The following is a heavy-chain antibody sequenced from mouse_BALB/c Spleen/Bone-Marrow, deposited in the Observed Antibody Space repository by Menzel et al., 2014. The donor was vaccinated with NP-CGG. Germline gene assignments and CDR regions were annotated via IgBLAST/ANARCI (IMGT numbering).Heavy chain of an antibody. D-gene: IGHD1-1*01. Sequence: VQGVESGPGLVAPSQSLSITCTVSGFSLTSYGVHWVRQPPGKVLEWLGVIWAGGSTNYNSALMSRLSISKDNSKSQVFLKMNSLQTDDTALYYCARGSYYEGAMDYWGQGTSVTVSS. J-gene: IGHJ4*01. CDR1: GFSLTSYG. V-gene: IGHV2-9*02. CDR2: IWAGGST. CDR3: ARGSYYEGAMDY.